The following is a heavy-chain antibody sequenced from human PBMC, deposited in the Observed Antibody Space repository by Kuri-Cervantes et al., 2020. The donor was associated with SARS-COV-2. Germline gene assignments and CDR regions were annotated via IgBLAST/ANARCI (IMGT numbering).Heavy chain of an antibody. J-gene: IGHJ4*02. Sequence: SETLSLTCAVYGGSFSGYYWSWIRLPPGKGLEWIGEINHSGSTNYNPSLKSRVTISVDTSKNQFSLKLSSVTAADTAVYYCARGSESPPFDYWGQGTLVTDSS. V-gene: IGHV4-34*01. D-gene: IGHD2/OR15-2a*01. CDR1: GGSFSGYY. CDR3: ARGSESPPFDY. CDR2: INHSGST.